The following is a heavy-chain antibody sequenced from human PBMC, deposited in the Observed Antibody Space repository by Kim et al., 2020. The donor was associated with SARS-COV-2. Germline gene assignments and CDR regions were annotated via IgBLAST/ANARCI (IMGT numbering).Heavy chain of an antibody. D-gene: IGHD5-18*01. V-gene: IGHV1-3*01. Sequence: SQNFQGRVTITRDTSASTAYMELNSLTSADTAVYYCASEPSGYNYGRRFDFWGQGTLVTVSS. CDR3: ASEPSGYNYGRRFDF. J-gene: IGHJ4*02.